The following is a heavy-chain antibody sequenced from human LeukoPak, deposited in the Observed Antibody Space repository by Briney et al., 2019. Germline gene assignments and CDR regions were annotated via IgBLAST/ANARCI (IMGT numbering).Heavy chain of an antibody. CDR1: GFTFSSYG. J-gene: IGHJ4*02. CDR2: ISYDGSNK. CDR3: ARRFQPWGSFDY. Sequence: GGSLRLSCAASGFTFSSYGMHWVRQAPGKGLEWVAVISYDGSNKYYADSVKGRFTISRDNSKNTLYLQMNRLTAEDTAVYYCARRFQPWGSFDYWGQGTLVTVSS. V-gene: IGHV3-30*03. D-gene: IGHD7-27*01.